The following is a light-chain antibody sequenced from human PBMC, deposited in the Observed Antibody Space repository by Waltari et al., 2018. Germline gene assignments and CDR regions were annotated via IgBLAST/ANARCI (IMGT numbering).Light chain of an antibody. CDR1: RSAVGGYNS. Sequence: QSALTQPRSVSGSPGQSVPISCTGTRSAVGGYNSVSWYQQHPGKAPKLMIYDVSKRPSGVPDRFAGSKSGNTASLTISGLQAEDEADYYCCSYAGSYTYVFGTGTKVTVL. J-gene: IGLJ1*01. V-gene: IGLV2-11*01. CDR2: DVS. CDR3: CSYAGSYTYV.